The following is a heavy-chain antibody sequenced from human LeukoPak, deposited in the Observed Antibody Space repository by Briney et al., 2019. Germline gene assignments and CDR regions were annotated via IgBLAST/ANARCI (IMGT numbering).Heavy chain of an antibody. CDR2: IYDSGST. J-gene: IGHJ6*03. D-gene: IGHD1-7*01. CDR3: AREVVTGTTAYYYYMDV. V-gene: IGHV4-30-4*08. Sequence: SETLSLTCTVSGGAISSGDNYWGWIRQPPGKGLEWMRYIYDSGSTSYNPSLKSRVPISVDTCKNQFSLKLSSVTAADTAVYYCAREVVTGTTAYYYYMDVWGKGTTVTVSS. CDR1: GGAISSGDNY.